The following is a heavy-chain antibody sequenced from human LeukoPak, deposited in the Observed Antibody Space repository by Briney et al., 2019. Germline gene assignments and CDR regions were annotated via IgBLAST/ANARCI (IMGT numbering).Heavy chain of an antibody. CDR3: AKGGVYSGYDLSFEY. CDR2: IRGRGNYV. V-gene: IGHV3-23*01. CDR1: GFTFSSYA. J-gene: IGHJ4*02. D-gene: IGHD5-12*01. Sequence: PGGSLRLSCAASGFTFSSYAMSWVRQAPGKGLEWVSSIRGRGNYVYYADSVKGRFTTSRDNSKNTLYLQMNSLRADDTAVFYCAKGGVYSGYDLSFEYWGQGALVTVSS.